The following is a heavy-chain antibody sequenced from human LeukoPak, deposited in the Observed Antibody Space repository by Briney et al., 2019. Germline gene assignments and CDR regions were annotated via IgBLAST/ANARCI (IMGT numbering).Heavy chain of an antibody. CDR2: ISGSGSTI. D-gene: IGHD2-15*01. Sequence: GGSLRLSCVASGFTFSDYYMSWIRQTPGKGLEWISYISGSGSTIFYADSVKGRLSISRDNAKNSLYLQPNSLRAEDTAVYYCARVVYCSGGICQIFAFDTWGQGTMVTVSP. J-gene: IGHJ3*02. CDR1: GFTFSDYY. CDR3: ARVVYCSGGICQIFAFDT. V-gene: IGHV3-11*01.